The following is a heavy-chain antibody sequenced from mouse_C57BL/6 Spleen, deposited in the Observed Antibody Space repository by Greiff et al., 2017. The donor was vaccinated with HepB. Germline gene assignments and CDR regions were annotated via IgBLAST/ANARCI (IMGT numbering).Heavy chain of an antibody. J-gene: IGHJ4*01. D-gene: IGHD3-2*02. CDR3: AGHLRLPGAMDY. Sequence: QVQPQQPGAELVKPGASVKMSCKASGYTFTSYWITWVKQRPGQGLEWIGDIYPGSGSTNYNEKFKSKATLTVDTSSSTAYMQLSSLTSEDSAVYYCAGHLRLPGAMDYWGQGTSVTVSS. V-gene: IGHV1-55*01. CDR2: IYPGSGST. CDR1: GYTFTSYW.